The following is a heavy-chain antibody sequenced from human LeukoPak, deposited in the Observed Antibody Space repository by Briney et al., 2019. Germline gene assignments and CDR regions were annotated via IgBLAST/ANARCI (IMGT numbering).Heavy chain of an antibody. CDR1: GFTFSSSA. CDR2: ISGSGGST. D-gene: IGHD6-6*01. CDR3: AKDYSRDYSSSSFHY. J-gene: IGHJ4*02. V-gene: IGHV3-23*01. Sequence: GSLRLSCAASGFTFSSSAMSWVRQAPGKGLEWVSAISGSGGSTYYADSVKGRFTISRDNSKNTLYLQMNSLRAEDTAVYYCAKDYSRDYSSSSFHYWGQGTLVTVSS.